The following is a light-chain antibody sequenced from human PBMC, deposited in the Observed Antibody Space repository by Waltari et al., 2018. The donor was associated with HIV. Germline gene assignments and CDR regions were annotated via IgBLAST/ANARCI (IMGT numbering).Light chain of an antibody. CDR3: ATWDDSLIWV. Sequence: QPVLTQPPSASGTPGHGVTISCSGSNSHIGPNSVYWYQHLPGMAPKLLIYRNNRRPSGIPDRFSGSRSGTSASLAISGLRSEDEADYYCATWDDSLIWVFGGGTKLTVL. CDR2: RNN. V-gene: IGLV1-47*01. CDR1: NSHIGPNS. J-gene: IGLJ3*02.